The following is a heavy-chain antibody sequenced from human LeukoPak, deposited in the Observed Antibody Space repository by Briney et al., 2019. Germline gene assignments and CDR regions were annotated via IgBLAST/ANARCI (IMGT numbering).Heavy chain of an antibody. V-gene: IGHV3-30*02. CDR1: GFTFSSYG. Sequence: GGSLRLSCAASGFTFSSYGMHWVRQAPGKGLEWVAFIRYDGSNKYYADSVKGRFTISGDNSKNTLYLQMNSLRAEDTAVYYCAKDTLIVVVPAAQFDPWGQGTLVTVSS. CDR2: IRYDGSNK. CDR3: AKDTLIVVVPAAQFDP. D-gene: IGHD2-2*01. J-gene: IGHJ5*02.